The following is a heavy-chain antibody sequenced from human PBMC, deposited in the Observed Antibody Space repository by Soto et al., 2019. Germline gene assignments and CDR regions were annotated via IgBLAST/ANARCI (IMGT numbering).Heavy chain of an antibody. CDR2: INHSGST. D-gene: IGHD3-16*01. Sequence: PSETLSLTCAVCGGSFSGYYWSWIRQPPGKGLEWIGEINHSGSTNYNPSLKSRVTISVDTSKNQFSLKLTSVTAVDTAVYYCARDPGGLRVWYFDYWGQGTLVTVSS. CDR1: GGSFSGYY. CDR3: ARDPGGLRVWYFDY. V-gene: IGHV4-34*01. J-gene: IGHJ4*02.